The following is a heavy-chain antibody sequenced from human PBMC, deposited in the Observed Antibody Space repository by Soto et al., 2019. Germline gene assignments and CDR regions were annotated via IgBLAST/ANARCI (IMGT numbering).Heavy chain of an antibody. CDR2: IYYSGST. V-gene: IGHV4-31*03. CDR3: VSATKNYYYYMDV. Sequence: SETLSLTCTVSGGSISSGGYYWSWIRQHPGKGLEWIGYIYYSGSTYYNPSLKNRVTISVDTSKNQFSLKLSSVTAADTAVYYCVSATKNYYYYMDVWGKGTTVTVSS. CDR1: GGSISSGGYY. J-gene: IGHJ6*03.